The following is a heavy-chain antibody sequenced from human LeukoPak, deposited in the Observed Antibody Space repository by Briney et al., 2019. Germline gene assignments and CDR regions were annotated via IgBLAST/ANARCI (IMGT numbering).Heavy chain of an antibody. D-gene: IGHD3-10*01. V-gene: IGHV4-4*07. J-gene: IGHJ6*03. CDR2: IKTTGST. CDR3: ARVEEGYGSGRRENYYYYYMDV. CDR1: GASISTYY. Sequence: SETLSLICRVSGASISTYYWSWIRQPVGKGLEWIGQIKTTGSTHYNSSLESRVTMSLDTSKKEFSLNLTSVTAADTAVYYCARVEEGYGSGRRENYYYYYMDVWGKGTTVTISS.